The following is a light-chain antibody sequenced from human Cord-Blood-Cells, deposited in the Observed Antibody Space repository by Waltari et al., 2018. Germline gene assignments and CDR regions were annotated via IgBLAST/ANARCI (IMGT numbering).Light chain of an antibody. CDR2: EVS. CDR3: SSYTSSSTYV. J-gene: IGLJ1*01. Sequence: QSALTQPASVSGSPGQSITIPCTGTSSDVGGYNYVSWYQQHPGKAPKLMIYEVSNRPAGVSTRFSGSKSGNTASLPISGLQAEDESDYYCSSYTSSSTYVFGTGTKVTVL. V-gene: IGLV2-14*01. CDR1: SSDVGGYNY.